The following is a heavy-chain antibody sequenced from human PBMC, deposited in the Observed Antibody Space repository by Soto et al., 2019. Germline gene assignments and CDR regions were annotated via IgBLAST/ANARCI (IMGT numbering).Heavy chain of an antibody. J-gene: IGHJ4*01. CDR1: GDTFSFST. CDR3: ATSYGSGYRAFDY. D-gene: IGHD3-10*01. Sequence: ASVKVSCKASGDTFSFSTINWVRQAPGLGLEWMGRVNPILSMSNYAQKFQGRVTMTADKSTSTAYMELRSLRSEDTAFYYCATSYGSGYRAFDYWG. V-gene: IGHV1-69*02. CDR2: VNPILSMS.